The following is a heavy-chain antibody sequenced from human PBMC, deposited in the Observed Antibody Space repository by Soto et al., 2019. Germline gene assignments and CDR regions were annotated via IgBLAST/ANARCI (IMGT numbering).Heavy chain of an antibody. V-gene: IGHV3-23*01. J-gene: IGHJ4*02. CDR3: ARDPRYYDSGGYYDY. CDR2: VSGSGSTT. CDR1: GFSFTTYA. Sequence: EVQLLESGGGLVQPGGSLRLACAASGFSFTTYAMDWVRQAPGKGLEWVSAVSGSGSTTYYADSVKGRFIISRNNAKTTAYLYMNSLRAEDTAVYYCARDPRYYDSGGYYDYWGQGTLVTVSS. D-gene: IGHD3-22*01.